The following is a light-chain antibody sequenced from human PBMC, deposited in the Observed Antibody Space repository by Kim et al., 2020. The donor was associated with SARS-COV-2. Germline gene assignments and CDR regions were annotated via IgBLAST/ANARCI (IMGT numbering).Light chain of an antibody. Sequence: QRGTISCTGSSSNIGAGYDVHWYQQLPGTAPKLLIYDNTHRPSGVPDRFSGSKSGTSASLAITGLQAEDEADYYCQSYDSSLSGYVFGTGTKVTVL. CDR2: DNT. V-gene: IGLV1-40*01. CDR1: SSNIGAGYD. CDR3: QSYDSSLSGYV. J-gene: IGLJ1*01.